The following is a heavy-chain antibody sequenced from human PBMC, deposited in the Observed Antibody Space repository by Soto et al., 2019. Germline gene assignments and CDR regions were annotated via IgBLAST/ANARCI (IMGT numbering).Heavy chain of an antibody. Sequence: EVQLVESGGGLVQPGGSLRLSCAASGFTFSDHYMDWVRQAPGKGLERVGRSRNKANSYSTEYAASVKGRFTISRDESKNSLYLQMNSLKTADTAVYYCARFSGSYTRGLAYWGQGTLVTVSS. V-gene: IGHV3-72*01. J-gene: IGHJ4*02. D-gene: IGHD1-26*01. CDR1: GFTFSDHY. CDR3: ARFSGSYTRGLAY. CDR2: SRNKANSYST.